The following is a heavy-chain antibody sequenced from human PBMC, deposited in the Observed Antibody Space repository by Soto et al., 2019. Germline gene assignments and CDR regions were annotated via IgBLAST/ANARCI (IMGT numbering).Heavy chain of an antibody. CDR2: INSDGSST. D-gene: IGHD2-8*01. CDR1: GFTFSSYW. Sequence: EVQLVESGGGLVQPGGSLRLSCAASGFTFSSYWMHWVRQAPGKGLVWVSRINSDGSSTSYADSVKGRFTISRDNAKNTLYLQMNSLRAEDTAVYYCARAEWDMVPLNWFDPWGQGTLVTVSS. V-gene: IGHV3-74*01. CDR3: ARAEWDMVPLNWFDP. J-gene: IGHJ5*02.